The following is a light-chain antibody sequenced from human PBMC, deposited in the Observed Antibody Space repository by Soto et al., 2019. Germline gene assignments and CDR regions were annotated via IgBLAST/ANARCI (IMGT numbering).Light chain of an antibody. CDR1: QSVSSY. CDR3: QQRSNWPST. J-gene: IGKJ4*01. V-gene: IGKV3-11*01. Sequence: EIVLTQSPATLSLSPGDRATLSCRASQSVSSYLAWYQQKPGQAPRLLIYDASNRATGIPARFSGSGSGTDFTLTITSLEPEDFAVYCCQQRSNWPSTFGGGTTVEIK. CDR2: DAS.